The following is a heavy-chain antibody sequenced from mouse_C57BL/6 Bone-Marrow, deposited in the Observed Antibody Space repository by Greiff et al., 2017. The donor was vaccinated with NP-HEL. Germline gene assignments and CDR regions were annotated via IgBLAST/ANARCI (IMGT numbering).Heavy chain of an antibody. CDR2: IDPEDGEI. D-gene: IGHD1-1*01. Sequence: VQLQQSGAELVKPGASVKLSCTASGFNITDYYMHWVKQRTEQGLEWIGRIDPEDGEIKYAPKFQGKATITADTSSNTAYLQLSSLTSEDTAVYYCARLYYGSRGYWYFDVWGTGTTVTVSS. CDR1: GFNITDYY. CDR3: ARLYYGSRGYWYFDV. V-gene: IGHV14-2*01. J-gene: IGHJ1*03.